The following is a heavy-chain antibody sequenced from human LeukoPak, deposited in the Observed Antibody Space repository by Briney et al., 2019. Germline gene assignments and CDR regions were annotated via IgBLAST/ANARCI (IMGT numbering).Heavy chain of an antibody. CDR1: GFTFNNYW. D-gene: IGHD1-26*01. V-gene: IGHV3-7*01. CDR2: IKEDTSQK. CDR3: ARQVSREGHFDY. J-gene: IGHJ4*02. Sequence: GGSLRLSCAASGFTFNNYWLSWVRQGPGKGLEWVAHIKEDTSQKYYVGSVEGRFTISRDNARNSLYPQMNSLRGEDTAVYFCARQVSREGHFDYWGQGALVTVSS.